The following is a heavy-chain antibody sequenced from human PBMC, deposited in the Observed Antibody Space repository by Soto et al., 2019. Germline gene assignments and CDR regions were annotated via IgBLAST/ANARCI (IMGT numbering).Heavy chain of an antibody. CDR2: INPNSGGT. Sequence: GASVKVSCKASGYTFTGYYMHWVRQAPGQGLEWMGWINPNSGGTNYVQKFQGWVTMTRDTSISTAYIELSRLRSDDTAVYFCARASSCCDDSDRIDYWGQGTLVTVSS. V-gene: IGHV1-2*04. D-gene: IGHD3-22*01. J-gene: IGHJ4*02. CDR3: ARASSCCDDSDRIDY. CDR1: GYTFTGYY.